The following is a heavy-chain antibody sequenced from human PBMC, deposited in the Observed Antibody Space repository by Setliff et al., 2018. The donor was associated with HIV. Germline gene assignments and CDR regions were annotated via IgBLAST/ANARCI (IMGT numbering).Heavy chain of an antibody. V-gene: IGHV3-23*01. D-gene: IGHD3-16*01. CDR2: ILSTGERT. Sequence: GGSIRLSCAASGFTFSNYAMSWVRQAPGGGLEWVSAILSTGERTFYAESVKGRFTISRDNSRNTLYLQMNSLRTEDTAVYYCAKDWGSRLSYSFYYMDVWGKGTTVTVSS. CDR1: GFTFSNYA. CDR3: AKDWGSRLSYSFYYMDV. J-gene: IGHJ6*03.